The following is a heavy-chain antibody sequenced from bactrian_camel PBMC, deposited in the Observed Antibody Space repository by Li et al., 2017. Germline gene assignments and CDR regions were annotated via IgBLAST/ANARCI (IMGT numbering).Heavy chain of an antibody. CDR3: AAGTKSCVGSWCGRQDHEYDY. J-gene: IGHJ4*01. V-gene: IGHV3S53*01. CDR1: GFPSGICG. CDR2: ISTDGTT. D-gene: IGHD3*01. Sequence: QLVESGGGSVQPGGSLRLTCTAPGFPSGICGMDWYRQAPGKERELVASISTDGTTNYADSVKGRFTISRDKAKDAVYLQMNSLKPEDTATYFCAAGTKSCVGSWCGRQDHEYDYWGQGTQVTVS.